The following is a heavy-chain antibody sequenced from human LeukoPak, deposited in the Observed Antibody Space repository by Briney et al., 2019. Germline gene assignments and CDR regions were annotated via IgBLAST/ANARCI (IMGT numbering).Heavy chain of an antibody. J-gene: IGHJ5*02. CDR1: GGSISSYY. CDR3: ARVSYGSGSPNWFDP. D-gene: IGHD3-10*01. CDR2: IYYSGST. Sequence: PSGTMSLTCTVPGGSISSYYWSWIRQPPGKGLEWIGYIYYSGSTNYNPSLKSRVTISVDTSKNQFSLKLSSVTAADTAVYYCARVSYGSGSPNWFDPWGQGTLVTVSS. V-gene: IGHV4-59*01.